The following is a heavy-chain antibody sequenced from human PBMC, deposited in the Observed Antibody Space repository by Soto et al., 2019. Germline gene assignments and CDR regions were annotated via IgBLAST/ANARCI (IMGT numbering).Heavy chain of an antibody. CDR2: ISARNGDT. Sequence: ASVKVACKTSGYTVPSYGIIWVRQAPGGQLEWLGWISARNGDTKYAQGCQGRFTLTTDTSASTAYRELSSLRSEDTAVHSCASEDTDTATNGYYHGMDVWANGTTVTASS. V-gene: IGHV1-18*04. D-gene: IGHD5-18*01. CDR3: ASEDTDTATNGYYHGMDV. J-gene: IGHJ6*04. CDR1: GYTVPSYG.